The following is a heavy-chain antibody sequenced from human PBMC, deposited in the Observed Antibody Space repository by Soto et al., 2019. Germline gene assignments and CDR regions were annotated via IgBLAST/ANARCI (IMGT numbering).Heavy chain of an antibody. V-gene: IGHV4-39*01. D-gene: IGHD6-6*01. J-gene: IGHJ6*02. CDR1: GGSISSSSYY. Sequence: SETLSLTCTVSGGSISSSSYYWGWIRQPPGKGLEWIGSIYYSGSTYYNPSLKSRVTISVDTSKNQFSLKLSSVTAADTAVYYCARHLSSIAARPDLYYYYGMDVWGQGTTVTVS. CDR3: ARHLSSIAARPDLYYYYGMDV. CDR2: IYYSGST.